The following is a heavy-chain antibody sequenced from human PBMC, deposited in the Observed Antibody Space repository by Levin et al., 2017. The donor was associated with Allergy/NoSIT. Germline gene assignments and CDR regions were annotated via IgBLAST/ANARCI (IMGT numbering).Heavy chain of an antibody. CDR2: ISAYNGNT. D-gene: IGHD3-10*01. Sequence: GESLKISCKASGYTFTSYGISWVRQAPGQGLEWMGWISAYNGNTNYAQKLQGRVTMTTDTSTSTAYMELRSLRSDDTAVYYCATTPPHYPREDYWGQGTLVTVSS. CDR1: GYTFTSYG. CDR3: ATTPPHYPREDY. V-gene: IGHV1-18*01. J-gene: IGHJ4*02.